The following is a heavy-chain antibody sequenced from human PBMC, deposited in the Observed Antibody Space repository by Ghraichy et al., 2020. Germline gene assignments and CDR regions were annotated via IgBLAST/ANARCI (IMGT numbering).Heavy chain of an antibody. V-gene: IGHV4-39*02. Sequence: SETLSLACTVSGGSISSSSYYWGWIRQPPGKGLEWIGSIYYSGSTYYNPSLKSRVTISVDTSKNQFSLKLSSVTAADTAVYYCARDTFDFWSGFGYYGMDVWGQGTTVTVSS. CDR3: ARDTFDFWSGFGYYGMDV. CDR2: IYYSGST. J-gene: IGHJ6*02. D-gene: IGHD3-3*01. CDR1: GGSISSSSYY.